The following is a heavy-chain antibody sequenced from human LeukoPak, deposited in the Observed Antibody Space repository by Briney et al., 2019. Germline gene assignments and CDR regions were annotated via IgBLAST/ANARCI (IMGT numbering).Heavy chain of an antibody. CDR2: ISGSGGRT. J-gene: IGHJ3*02. Sequence: RTGGSLRLSCAASGFTFSKSGMTWVRQAPGKGLGWVSAISGSGGRTYYADSVRGRFTISRDNSKNTLYLQMNSLTAEDPARYYCAKDKGRVLIATPNDAFDIWGQGTMVTVSS. D-gene: IGHD6-6*01. V-gene: IGHV3-23*01. CDR1: GFTFSKSG. CDR3: AKDKGRVLIATPNDAFDI.